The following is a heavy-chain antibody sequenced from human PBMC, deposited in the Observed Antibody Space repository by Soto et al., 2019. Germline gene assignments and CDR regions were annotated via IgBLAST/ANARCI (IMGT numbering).Heavy chain of an antibody. V-gene: IGHV3-48*03. Sequence: ESGGGLVQPGGSLRLSCAASGFTFSSYEMNWVRQAPGKGLEWVSYISSSGSTIYYADSVKGRFTISRDNAKNSLYLQMNSLRAEDTAVYYCASGGSCGGDCYSGADWFDPWGQGTLVTVSS. CDR2: ISSSGSTI. CDR3: ASGGSCGGDCYSGADWFDP. J-gene: IGHJ5*02. CDR1: GFTFSSYE. D-gene: IGHD2-21*02.